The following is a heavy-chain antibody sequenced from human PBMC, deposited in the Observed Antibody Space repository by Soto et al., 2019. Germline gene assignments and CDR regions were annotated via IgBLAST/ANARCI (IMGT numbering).Heavy chain of an antibody. CDR2: INHSGST. V-gene: IGHV4-34*01. J-gene: IGHJ4*02. D-gene: IGHD1-26*01. CDR1: GGSFSGYY. CDR3: ARDNFGSHSRNYFDY. Sequence: TLETLSLTCAVYGGSFSGYYWSWIRQPPGKGLEWIGEINHSGSTNYNPSLKSRVTISVDTSKNQFSLKLSSVTAADTAVYYCARDNFGSHSRNYFDYWGQGNRVTVFS.